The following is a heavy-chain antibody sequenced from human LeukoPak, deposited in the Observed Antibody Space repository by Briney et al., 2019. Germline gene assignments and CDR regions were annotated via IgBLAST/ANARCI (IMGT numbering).Heavy chain of an antibody. CDR3: AGGGGANISLSNWFDP. Sequence: GGSLRLSCAASGFTFSTYSMNWVRQAPGKGLEWVSSISTTGSHIYYADSVKGRFTISRDNAKNSLSLQMNSLRAEDTAVYYCAGGGGANISLSNWFDPWGQGTLVTVSS. D-gene: IGHD3-16*01. J-gene: IGHJ5*02. CDR2: ISTTGSHI. V-gene: IGHV3-21*01. CDR1: GFTFSTYS.